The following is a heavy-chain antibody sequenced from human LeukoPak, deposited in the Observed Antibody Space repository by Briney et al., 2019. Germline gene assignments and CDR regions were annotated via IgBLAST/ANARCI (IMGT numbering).Heavy chain of an antibody. Sequence: GESLKISCKGSGYSFTSYWIGWVRQMPGKGLEWMGIIYPGDSDTRYSPSFQGQVTISADKSISTAYLQWSSLKASDTAMYYCARQNYYDSSGYLTYYYYGMDVWGQGTTVTVSS. J-gene: IGHJ6*02. CDR2: IYPGDSDT. CDR3: ARQNYYDSSGYLTYYYYGMDV. V-gene: IGHV5-51*01. D-gene: IGHD3-22*01. CDR1: GYSFTSYW.